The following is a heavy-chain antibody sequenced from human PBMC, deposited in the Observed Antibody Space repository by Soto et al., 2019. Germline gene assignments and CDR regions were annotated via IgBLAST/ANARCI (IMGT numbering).Heavy chain of an antibody. CDR2: IYHSGST. V-gene: IGHV4-38-2*01. D-gene: IGHD6-13*01. CDR3: ARIRRTYSSSWFDY. J-gene: IGHJ4*02. CDR1: GYSISSGYY. Sequence: SETLSLTCAVSGYSISSGYYWGWIRQPPGKGLEWIGSIYHSGSTYYNPSLKSRVTISVDTSKNQFSLKLSSVTAADTAVYYCARIRRTYSSSWFDYWGQGTLVTV.